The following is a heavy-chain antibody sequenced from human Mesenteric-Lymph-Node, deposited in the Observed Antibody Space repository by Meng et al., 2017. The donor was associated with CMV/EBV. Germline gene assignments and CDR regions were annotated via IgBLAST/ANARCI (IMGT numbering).Heavy chain of an antibody. D-gene: IGHD2-15*01. CDR2: IKKRGRT. J-gene: IGHJ5*02. CDR3: AKDAGGRGYCSGGACPGEHNYVDP. Sequence: NGKRKYPGKGLEWIGEIKKRGRTKYNPTHKSRITKTVDKSKNQCSLKLRSVTAADTAVYYCAKDAGGRGYCSGGACPGEHNYVDPWGRGTLVTVSS. V-gene: IGHV4-34*01.